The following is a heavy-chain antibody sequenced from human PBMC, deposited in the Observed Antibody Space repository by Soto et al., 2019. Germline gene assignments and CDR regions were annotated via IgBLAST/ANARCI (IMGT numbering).Heavy chain of an antibody. D-gene: IGHD4-4*01. Sequence: QVQLVQSGAEVKKPGASVRVSCKASGYTFTSYSFSWVRQAPGQGLEWMGRISTYNSYTKYAEKILGRVTVPTDTSTSTAYMELRSQRSDDTAVYFGARLEIEYRDDYFNYRGQGTLVTVSS. V-gene: IGHV1-18*01. CDR2: ISTYNSYT. CDR3: ARLEIEYRDDYFNY. CDR1: GYTFTSYS. J-gene: IGHJ4*02.